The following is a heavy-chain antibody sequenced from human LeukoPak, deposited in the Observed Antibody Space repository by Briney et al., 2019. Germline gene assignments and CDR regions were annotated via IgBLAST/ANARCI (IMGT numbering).Heavy chain of an antibody. CDR1: GYSISSADY. CDR2: VYYSGST. CDR3: ARSSTVTSPSTGYFDY. D-gene: IGHD4-17*01. V-gene: IGHV4-38-2*01. Sequence: PWETLSLTCAASGYSISSADYWGCSRPPPGKGLWWIGIVYYSGSTHYTPSPKSRVTISVDRAANQFTLSLRSVTAADTAVYYCARSSTVTSPSTGYFDYWGQGTLATVSS. J-gene: IGHJ4*02.